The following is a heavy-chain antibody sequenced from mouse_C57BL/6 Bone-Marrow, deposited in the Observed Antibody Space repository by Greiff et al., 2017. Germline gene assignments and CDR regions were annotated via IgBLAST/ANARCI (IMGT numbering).Heavy chain of an antibody. V-gene: IGHV5-9-1*02. D-gene: IGHD1-1*01. CDR3: TSFTTVVARDFDV. J-gene: IGHJ1*03. CDR2: ISSGGDYI. CDR1: GFTFSSYA. Sequence: EVMLVESGEGLVKPGGSLKLSCAASGFTFSSYAMSWVRQTPEKRLEWVAYISSGGDYIYYADTVKGRFTISRDNARNTLYLQMSSLKSEDTAMYYCTSFTTVVARDFDVWGTGTTVTVSS.